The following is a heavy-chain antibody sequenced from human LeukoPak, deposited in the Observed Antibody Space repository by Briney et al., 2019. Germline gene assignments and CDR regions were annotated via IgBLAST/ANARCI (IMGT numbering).Heavy chain of an antibody. J-gene: IGHJ3*02. CDR2: IYSGGST. CDR3: ARAEINSSGPDAFDI. CDR1: GFTVSSNY. V-gene: IGHV3-66*01. Sequence: GGSLRLSCAASGFTVSSNYMSWVRQAPGKGLEWVSVIYSGGSTYYADSVKGRFTISRDNSKNTLYLQMNSLRAEDTAVYYCARAEINSSGPDAFDIWGQGTMVTVSS. D-gene: IGHD6-19*01.